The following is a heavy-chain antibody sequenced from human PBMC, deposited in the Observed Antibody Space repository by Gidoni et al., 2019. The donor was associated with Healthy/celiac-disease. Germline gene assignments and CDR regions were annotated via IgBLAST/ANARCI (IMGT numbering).Heavy chain of an antibody. Sequence: EVQLVESWGGLVQPGGSLRLSCAASGFTFSSYSMNWVSQAPGKGLELVSSISSSSSYIEYAESVKGRFTISRDNAKNSLYLQMNSLRAEDTAVYYCASHGYSSAYEQDDYWGQGTLVTVSS. D-gene: IGHD6-25*01. CDR3: ASHGYSSAYEQDDY. CDR2: ISSSSSYI. J-gene: IGHJ4*02. CDR1: GFTFSSYS. V-gene: IGHV3-21*01.